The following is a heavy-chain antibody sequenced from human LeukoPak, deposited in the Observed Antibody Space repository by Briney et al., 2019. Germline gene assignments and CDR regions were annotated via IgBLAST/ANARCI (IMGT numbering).Heavy chain of an antibody. D-gene: IGHD1-26*01. J-gene: IGHJ4*02. Sequence: GASVKVSCKASGYTFTSYYMHWVRQAPGQGLEWMGIINPSGGSTSYAQKFQGRVTMTRDTSTSTVYMELSSLRSEDTAVYYCASIPPQWELRHPFSYWGQGTLVTVSS. V-gene: IGHV1-46*01. CDR2: INPSGGST. CDR1: GYTFTSYY. CDR3: ASIPPQWELRHPFSY.